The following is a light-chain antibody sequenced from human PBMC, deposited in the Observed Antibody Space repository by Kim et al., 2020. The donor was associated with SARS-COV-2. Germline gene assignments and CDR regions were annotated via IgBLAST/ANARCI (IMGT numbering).Light chain of an antibody. Sequence: SYELTQPPSVSVSPGQTVTLTCSGDKLGEKYSCWYQQTSGQSPILLIYQDFKRPSGIPERFSGSNFGNTATLTISGTQTVDEADYYCQAWDSGTVVFGGGTKLTVL. CDR2: QDF. J-gene: IGLJ2*01. CDR1: KLGEKY. CDR3: QAWDSGTVV. V-gene: IGLV3-1*01.